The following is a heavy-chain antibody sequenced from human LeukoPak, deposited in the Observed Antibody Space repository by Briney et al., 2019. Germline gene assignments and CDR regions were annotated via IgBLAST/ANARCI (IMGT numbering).Heavy chain of an antibody. J-gene: IGHJ6*03. V-gene: IGHV4-59*08. CDR2: IYYSGST. CDR1: GGSISSYY. Sequence: PSETLSLTCTVSGGSISSYYWSWIRQPPGKGLEWIGYIYYSGSTNYNPSLKSRVTISVDTSKNQFSLKLSSVTAADTAVYYCARRMDYYYCMDVWGKGTTVTVSS. CDR3: ARRMDYYYCMDV.